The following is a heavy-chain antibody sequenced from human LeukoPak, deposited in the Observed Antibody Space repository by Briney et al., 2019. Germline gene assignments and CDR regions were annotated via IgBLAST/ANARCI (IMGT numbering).Heavy chain of an antibody. Sequence: GGSLRLSCAASGFTVRSNYMSWVRQAPGKGLEWVSLIYSGGSTYYTDSVKGRFTISRDNSKNTLFLPMNSLRAEDTAVYYCARVASSWQFDYWGQGTLVTVSS. CDR2: IYSGGST. V-gene: IGHV3-53*01. J-gene: IGHJ4*02. D-gene: IGHD6-13*01. CDR1: GFTVRSNY. CDR3: ARVASSWQFDY.